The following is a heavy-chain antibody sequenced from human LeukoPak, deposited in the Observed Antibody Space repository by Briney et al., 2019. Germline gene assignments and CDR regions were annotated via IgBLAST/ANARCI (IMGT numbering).Heavy chain of an antibody. J-gene: IGHJ3*02. Sequence: SVKVSCKASGGTFSSYAINWVRQAPGQGLECMGGILPILGTANNAQKFQGRVTITADESTSTAYMELSSLRSEDTAVYYCARSITMIVVVRGAFDIWGQGTMVTVSS. V-gene: IGHV1-69*13. CDR1: GGTFSSYA. CDR2: ILPILGTA. CDR3: ARSITMIVVVRGAFDI. D-gene: IGHD3-22*01.